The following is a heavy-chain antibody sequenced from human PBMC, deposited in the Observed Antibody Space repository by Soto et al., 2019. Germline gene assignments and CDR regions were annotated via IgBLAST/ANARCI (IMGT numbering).Heavy chain of an antibody. J-gene: IGHJ4*02. CDR2: IIPIFGTA. V-gene: IGHV1-69*13. CDR1: GGTFSSYA. Sequence: SVKISCKASGGTFSSYAISWVRQAPGQGLEWKGGIIPIFGTANYAQKFQGRVTITADESTSTAYMELSSLRSEDTAVYYCARDPTAGDYYDSSPLWGQGTLVTVSS. CDR3: ARDPTAGDYYDSSPL. D-gene: IGHD3-22*01.